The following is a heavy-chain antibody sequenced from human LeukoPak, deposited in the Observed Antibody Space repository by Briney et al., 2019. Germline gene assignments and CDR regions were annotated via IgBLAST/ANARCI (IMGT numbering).Heavy chain of an antibody. V-gene: IGHV1-2*02. Sequence: VASVKVSCKASGDTFTGDYIHWVGQAPGQGLEWMGWINPYSGDTNYAPKSQGRVTMTRDTAISTTYMELSRLTSDDTAVYFCVRSGGAAAGMNWFDPWGQGTLVTVSS. D-gene: IGHD6-13*01. J-gene: IGHJ5*02. CDR3: VRSGGAAAGMNWFDP. CDR1: GDTFTGDY. CDR2: INPYSGDT.